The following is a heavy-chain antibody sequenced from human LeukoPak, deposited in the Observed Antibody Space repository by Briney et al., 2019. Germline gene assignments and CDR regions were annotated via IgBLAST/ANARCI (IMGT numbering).Heavy chain of an antibody. D-gene: IGHD3-22*01. Sequence: TSETLSLTCAVYGGSFNGYYWSWIRQPPGKGLEWIGEINHSGSTNYNPSLKSRVTISVDTSKKQFSLKLSSVTAADTAVYYCVTYYFDSSGPKKNYWGQGTLVTVSS. J-gene: IGHJ4*02. CDR1: GGSFNGYY. V-gene: IGHV4-34*01. CDR3: VTYYFDSSGPKKNY. CDR2: INHSGST.